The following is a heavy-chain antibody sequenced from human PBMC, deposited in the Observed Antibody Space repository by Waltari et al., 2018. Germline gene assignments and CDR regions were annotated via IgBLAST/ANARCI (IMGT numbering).Heavy chain of an antibody. CDR1: GYTFTDYY. Sequence: EVQLVQSGAEVKKPGATVKISCKVSGYTFTDYYMHWVQQAPGKGLEWMGLVDPEDGETIYAEKFQGRVTITADTSTDTAYMELSSLRSEDTAVYFCARVGDGDYDYYYYYMDVWGKGTTVTVSS. CDR2: VDPEDGET. V-gene: IGHV1-69-2*01. D-gene: IGHD4-17*01. J-gene: IGHJ6*03. CDR3: ARVGDGDYDYYYYYMDV.